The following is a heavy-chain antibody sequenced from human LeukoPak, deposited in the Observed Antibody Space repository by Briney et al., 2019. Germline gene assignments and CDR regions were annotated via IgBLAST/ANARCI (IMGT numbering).Heavy chain of an antibody. V-gene: IGHV1-46*01. CDR1: GYTFTSYY. D-gene: IGHD3-10*01. J-gene: IGHJ6*02. CDR2: INPSGGST. Sequence: ASVKVSFKASGYTFTSYYMHWVRQAPGQGLEWMGIINPSGGSTSYAQKFQGRVTMTRDTSTSTVYMELSSLRSEDTAVYYCARDNTMVRGVIIPYYYYDGMDVWGQGTTVAVSS. CDR3: ARDNTMVRGVIIPYYYYDGMDV.